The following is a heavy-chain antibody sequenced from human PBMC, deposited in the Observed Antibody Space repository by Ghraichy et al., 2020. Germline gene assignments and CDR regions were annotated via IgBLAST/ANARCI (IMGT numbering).Heavy chain of an antibody. D-gene: IGHD3-10*01. CDR2: ISSGSSYI. Sequence: GGSLRLSCAASGFTFSTYDMNWVRQAPGKGLEWVSSISSGSSYIYYADSVKGRFTISRDNAENSLYVQMNSLRTEDTAVYYCVSGSKGFDSWGQGTLVTVSS. CDR1: GFTFSTYD. CDR3: VSGSKGFDS. V-gene: IGHV3-21*01. J-gene: IGHJ4*02.